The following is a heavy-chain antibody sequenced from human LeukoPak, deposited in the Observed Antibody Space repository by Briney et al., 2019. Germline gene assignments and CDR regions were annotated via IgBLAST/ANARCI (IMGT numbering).Heavy chain of an antibody. CDR3: ARDEQQLVFSYFDY. CDR1: GFTFSSFA. J-gene: IGHJ4*02. D-gene: IGHD6-13*01. CDR2: ISYDGSNK. V-gene: IGHV3-30*04. Sequence: GRSLRLSCVASGFTFSSFAMRWVRQAPGKGLEWVAVISYDGSNKYYADSVKGRFTISRDNSKNTLSLQMNSLRAEDTAVYYCARDEQQLVFSYFDYWGQGTLVTVSS.